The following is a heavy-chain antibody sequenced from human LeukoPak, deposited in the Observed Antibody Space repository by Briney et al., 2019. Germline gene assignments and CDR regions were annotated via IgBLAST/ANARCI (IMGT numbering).Heavy chain of an antibody. J-gene: IGHJ5*02. Sequence: WASVKVSCKASGYTFTGYYMHWVRQAPGQGLEWMGWINPNSGGTNYAQKFQGRVTMTRDTSISTAYMELSRLRSDETAVYYCARSDYYIGWFDPWGQGTLVTVSS. CDR3: ARSDYYIGWFDP. CDR2: INPNSGGT. V-gene: IGHV1-2*02. D-gene: IGHD3-10*01. CDR1: GYTFTGYY.